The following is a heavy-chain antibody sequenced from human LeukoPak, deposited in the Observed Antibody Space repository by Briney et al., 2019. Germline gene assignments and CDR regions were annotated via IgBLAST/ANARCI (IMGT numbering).Heavy chain of an antibody. V-gene: IGHV4-59*01. D-gene: IGHD3-22*01. CDR1: GGSTSSYY. Sequence: ASETLSLTCTVSGGSTSSYYWSWIRQPPGKGLEWIGYIYYSGSTNYNPSLKSRVTISVDTSKNQFSLKLSSVTAADTAVYYCARNYDSSGYWDYWGQGTLVTVSS. CDR2: IYYSGST. CDR3: ARNYDSSGYWDY. J-gene: IGHJ4*02.